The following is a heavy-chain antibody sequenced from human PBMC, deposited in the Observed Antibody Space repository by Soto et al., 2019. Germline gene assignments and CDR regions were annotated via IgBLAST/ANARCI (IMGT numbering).Heavy chain of an antibody. D-gene: IGHD3-3*01. CDR3: ARGGGYDFWSGYYLFDY. CDR2: INAGNGNT. V-gene: IGHV1-3*01. Sequence: QVQLVQSGAEVKKPGASVKVSCKASGYTFTSYAMHWVRQAPGQRLEWMGWINAGNGNTKYSQKFQGRVTITRDTSASTAYMELSSLRSEDTAVYYCARGGGYDFWSGYYLFDYWGQGTLVTVSS. CDR1: GYTFTSYA. J-gene: IGHJ4*02.